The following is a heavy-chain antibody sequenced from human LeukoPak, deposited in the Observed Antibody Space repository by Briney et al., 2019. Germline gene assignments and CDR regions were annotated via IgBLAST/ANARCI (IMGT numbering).Heavy chain of an antibody. J-gene: IGHJ6*03. CDR1: GGTFSSYA. CDR3: ARLENMGNSYYYMDV. V-gene: IGHV1-69*05. CDR2: IIPIFGTA. Sequence: SVKVSCKASGGTFSSYAISWVRQAPGQGLEWMGGIIPIFGTANYAQKFQGRVTITTDESTSTAYMELSSLRSEDTAVYYCARLENMGNSYYYMDVWGKGTTVAVSS. D-gene: IGHD1-26*01.